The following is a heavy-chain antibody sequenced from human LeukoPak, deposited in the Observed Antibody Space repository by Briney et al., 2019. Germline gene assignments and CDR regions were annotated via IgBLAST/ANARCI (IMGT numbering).Heavy chain of an antibody. D-gene: IGHD2-15*01. V-gene: IGHV4-59*11. J-gene: IGHJ5*02. CDR2: IYYSGST. CDR3: ARWVVAATHNWFDP. CDR1: GGSISSHY. Sequence: SETLSLTCTVPGGSISSHYWSWIRQPPGKGLEWVGYIYYSGSTNYNPSLKSRVTISVDTSKNQFSLKLSSVTAADTAVYYCARWVVAATHNWFDPWGQGTLVTASS.